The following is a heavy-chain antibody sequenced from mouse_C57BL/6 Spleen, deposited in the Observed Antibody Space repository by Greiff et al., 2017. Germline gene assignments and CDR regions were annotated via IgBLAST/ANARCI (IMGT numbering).Heavy chain of an antibody. Sequence: EVQLQESGPELVKPGASVKISCKASGYTFTDYYMNWVKQSHGKSLEWIGDINPNNGGTSYNQKFKGKATLTVDKCSSTAYMELRSLTSEDSAVYYCAQYGSYGYFDYWGQGTTLTVSS. J-gene: IGHJ2*01. CDR3: AQYGSYGYFDY. CDR2: INPNNGGT. V-gene: IGHV1-26*01. D-gene: IGHD1-1*02. CDR1: GYTFTDYY.